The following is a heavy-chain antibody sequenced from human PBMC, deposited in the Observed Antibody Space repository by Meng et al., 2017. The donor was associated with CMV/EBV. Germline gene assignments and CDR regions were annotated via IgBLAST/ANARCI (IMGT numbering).Heavy chain of an antibody. CDR2: IIPIFGTA. V-gene: IGHV1-69*05. D-gene: IGHD3-3*01. J-gene: IGHJ4*02. CDR3: ASDYDFWSGSALGY. CDR1: GGTFSSYA. Sequence: SVKVSCKASGGTFSSYAISWVRQAPGQGLEWMGGIIPIFGTANYAQKFQGRVTITTDESTSTAYMELSSLRSEDTAVYYCASDYDFWSGSALGYWGQGTLDTVSS.